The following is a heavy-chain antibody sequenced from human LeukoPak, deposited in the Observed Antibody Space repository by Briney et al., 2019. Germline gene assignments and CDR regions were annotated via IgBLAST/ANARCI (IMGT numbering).Heavy chain of an antibody. CDR3: AGGQESDY. Sequence: SVKVSCKVSGGTFSSYAISWVGQAPGQGLEWMVGIIHMFGTANYVQKFQGRVTITADKSTSTAYMELSSLRSEDTAVYYCAGGQESDYWGQGTLVTVSS. V-gene: IGHV1-69*06. D-gene: IGHD3-10*01. CDR2: IIHMFGTA. J-gene: IGHJ4*02. CDR1: GGTFSSYA.